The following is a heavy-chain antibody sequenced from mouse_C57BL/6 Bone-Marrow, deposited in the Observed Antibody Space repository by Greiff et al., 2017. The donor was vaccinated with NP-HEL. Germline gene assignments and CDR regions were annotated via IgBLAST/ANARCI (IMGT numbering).Heavy chain of an antibody. CDR2: IYPSDSET. D-gene: IGHD2-10*01. J-gene: IGHJ4*01. CDR1: GYTFTSYW. V-gene: IGHV1-61*01. CDR3: SRAYSDAMDY. Sequence: QVQLQQPGAELVRPGSSVKLSCKASGYTFTSYWMDWVKQRPGQGLEWIGNIYPSDSETHYNQKFKDKATLTVDKSSSTAYMQLISLTSEDSAVYYCSRAYSDAMDYWGQGTSVTVSS.